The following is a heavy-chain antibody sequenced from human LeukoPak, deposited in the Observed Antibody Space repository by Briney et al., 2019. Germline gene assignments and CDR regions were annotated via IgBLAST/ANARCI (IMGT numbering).Heavy chain of an antibody. Sequence: GGSLRLSCAASGFTFSGCAMHWVRQASGKGLEWVGRIKSIGNSYATEYAASVKGRFTISRDDSKSTAYLQMNSLNTEDTAVYYCTRLSDDSRGYYFNHVFDYWGRGTLVTVSS. CDR2: IKSIGNSYAT. J-gene: IGHJ4*02. D-gene: IGHD3-22*01. CDR1: GFTFSGCA. V-gene: IGHV3-73*01. CDR3: TRLSDDSRGYYFNHVFDY.